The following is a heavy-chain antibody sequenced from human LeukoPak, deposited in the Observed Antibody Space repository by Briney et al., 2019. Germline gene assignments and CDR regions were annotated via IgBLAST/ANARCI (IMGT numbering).Heavy chain of an antibody. V-gene: IGHV3-73*01. CDR2: IRSKADSYAT. CDR1: GFTFSDSG. Sequence: GGSLRLSCAASGFTFSDSGMHWVRQASGKGLEWVGHIRSKADSYATVYAASVKGRFTITRDDSENTAYLQMNSLKTEDTAVYYCAKPRSTVTYWYFDLWGRGTLVTVSS. D-gene: IGHD4-17*01. J-gene: IGHJ2*01. CDR3: AKPRSTVTYWYFDL.